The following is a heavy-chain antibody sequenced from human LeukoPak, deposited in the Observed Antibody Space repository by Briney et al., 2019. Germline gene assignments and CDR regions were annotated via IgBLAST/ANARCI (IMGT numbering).Heavy chain of an antibody. Sequence: SETLSLTCTVSGGSISSYYWSWIRQPPGKGLEWIGYIYYSGSTNYNPSLKSRVTISVDTSKNQFSLKLSSVTAADTAVYYCARGRGSYGYSDYWGQGTLVTVSS. J-gene: IGHJ4*02. D-gene: IGHD5-18*01. CDR2: IYYSGST. CDR3: ARGRGSYGYSDY. V-gene: IGHV4-59*08. CDR1: GGSISSYY.